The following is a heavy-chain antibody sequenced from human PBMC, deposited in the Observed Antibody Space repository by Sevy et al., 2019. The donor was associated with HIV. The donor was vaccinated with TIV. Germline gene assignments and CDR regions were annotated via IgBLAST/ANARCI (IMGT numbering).Heavy chain of an antibody. CDR2: LNPGNGNT. CDR3: ARDPYARRGFDY. CDR1: GYNFITYT. D-gene: IGHD3-16*01. V-gene: IGHV1-3*01. J-gene: IGHJ4*02. Sequence: ASVKVSCKATGYNFITYTIHWVRQAPGQSLEWMAWLNPGNGNTKYSQQFRGRVTITRDTSARTVYMELTSLTSEDTAVYFCARDPYARRGFDYWGQGTLVTVSS.